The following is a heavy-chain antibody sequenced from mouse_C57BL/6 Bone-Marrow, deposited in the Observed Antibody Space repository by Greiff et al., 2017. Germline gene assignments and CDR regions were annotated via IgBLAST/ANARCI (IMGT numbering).Heavy chain of an antibody. V-gene: IGHV14-3*01. CDR3: AYYYGSSYFYAMDY. J-gene: IGHJ4*01. Sequence: VQLQQSVAELVRPGASVKLSCTASGFNIKNTYMHWVKQRPEQGLEWIGRIDPANGNTKYAPKFQGQATITADTSSNTAYLQLSSLTSEDTAIYYGAYYYGSSYFYAMDYWGQGTSVTVSS. D-gene: IGHD1-1*01. CDR2: IDPANGNT. CDR1: GFNIKNTY.